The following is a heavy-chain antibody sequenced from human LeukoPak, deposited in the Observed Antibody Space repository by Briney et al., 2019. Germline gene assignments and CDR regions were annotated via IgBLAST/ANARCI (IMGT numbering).Heavy chain of an antibody. CDR1: GVSISSSNSY. Sequence: SETLSLTCTVSGVSISSSNSYWGWIRQPPGKGLEWIGSIYYSGNTYYNASLKSQVSISIDTSKNQFSLRLTSVTAADTAVYYCAREVWFGELSTYYYYYMDVWGKGTTVTISS. D-gene: IGHD3-10*01. J-gene: IGHJ6*03. CDR3: AREVWFGELSTYYYYYMDV. V-gene: IGHV4-39*02. CDR2: IYYSGNT.